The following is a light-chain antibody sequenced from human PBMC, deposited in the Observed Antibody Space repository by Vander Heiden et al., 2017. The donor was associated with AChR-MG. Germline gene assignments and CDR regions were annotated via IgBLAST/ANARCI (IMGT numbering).Light chain of an antibody. J-gene: IGLJ2*01. CDR3: CSDAVNSVV. V-gene: IGLV2-11*01. Sequence: QPPLTPPRPVSRSPGQSVTISGTGTSRDVSGYNYASWYQQQPGKAPKLMVYAVSERTSAVPERFSGSKTGTTASLTSAGLQDEDEADYGGCSDAVNSVVFGGGTKLTVL. CDR2: AVS. CDR1: SRDVSGYNY.